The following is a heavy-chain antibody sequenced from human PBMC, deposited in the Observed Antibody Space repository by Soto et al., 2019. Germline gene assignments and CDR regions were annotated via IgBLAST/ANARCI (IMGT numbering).Heavy chain of an antibody. V-gene: IGHV3-66*01. CDR1: GFSVRVNY. CDR3: ARVSFSNDYDHYYMAV. D-gene: IGHD4-4*01. J-gene: IGHJ6*03. Sequence: GGSLRLSCGALGFSVRVNYMTWVRQAPGKGLEWVSVTYTGGDTDYADSVKGRFTTSRDNSKNMLYLEVSSLRAEDTAVYYCARVSFSNDYDHYYMAVWGKGTTVTVSS. CDR2: TYTGGDT.